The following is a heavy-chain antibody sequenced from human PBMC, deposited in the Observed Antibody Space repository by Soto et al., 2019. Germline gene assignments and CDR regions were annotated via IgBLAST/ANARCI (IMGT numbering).Heavy chain of an antibody. J-gene: IGHJ5*02. CDR1: GASISGFY. CDR2: IYATGTT. Sequence: PSETLSLTCTVSGASISGFYWSWIRKSAGKGLEWIGRIYATGTTDYNPSLKSRVMMSVDTPKKQFSLKLRSVTAADTAVYYCVRDGTKTLRDWFDPWGQGISVTVPS. D-gene: IGHD1-1*01. V-gene: IGHV4-4*07. CDR3: VRDGTKTLRDWFDP.